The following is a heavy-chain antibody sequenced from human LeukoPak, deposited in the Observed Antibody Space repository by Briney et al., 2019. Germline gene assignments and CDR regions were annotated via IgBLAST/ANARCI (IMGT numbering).Heavy chain of an antibody. CDR1: GGSVSSYY. J-gene: IGHJ4*02. Sequence: SETLSLTCTVSGGSVSSYYWTWIRQPPGKGLEWIGYIYYSGNTNYNPSLKSRVTISVDTSKNRFSLKLTSATAADTAVYYCATGGERSRIIRYWGQGTLVTVSS. CDR2: IYYSGNT. CDR3: ATGGERSRIIRY. V-gene: IGHV4-59*02. D-gene: IGHD3-16*01.